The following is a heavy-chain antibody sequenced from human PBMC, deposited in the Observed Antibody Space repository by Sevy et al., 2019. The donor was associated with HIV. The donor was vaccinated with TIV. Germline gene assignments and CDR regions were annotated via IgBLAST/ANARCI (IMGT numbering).Heavy chain of an antibody. CDR2: IYTSGST. V-gene: IGHV4-61*02. D-gene: IGHD6-19*01. Sequence: SETLSLTCTVSGGSFSSSSYYWNWIRQPAGRGLEGIGRIYTSGSTNYNPSLKSRVTMSVDTSKNQFSLKLGSVTAADTAVYYCAGRIAVAAFDYWGQGNLVTVSS. CDR1: GGSFSSSSYY. CDR3: AGRIAVAAFDY. J-gene: IGHJ4*02.